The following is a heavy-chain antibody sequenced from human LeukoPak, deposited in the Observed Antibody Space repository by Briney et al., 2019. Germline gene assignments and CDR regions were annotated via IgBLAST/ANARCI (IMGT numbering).Heavy chain of an antibody. CDR3: ARRSDDYDSSAYYH. CDR1: GYTFSNYY. V-gene: IGHV1-46*01. J-gene: IGHJ4*02. Sequence: GASVKVSCKASGYTFSNYYIHWVRQAPGQGLEWMGIIGGSTNYAQKFQGRVTMTMDPSISTAYMELSSLRSEDTAVYYCARRSDDYDSSAYYHWGQGTLVTVSS. D-gene: IGHD3-22*01. CDR2: IGGST.